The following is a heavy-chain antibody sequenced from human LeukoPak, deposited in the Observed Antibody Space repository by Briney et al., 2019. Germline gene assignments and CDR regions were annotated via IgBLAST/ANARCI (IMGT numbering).Heavy chain of an antibody. J-gene: IGHJ4*02. CDR3: AREGYGSGSYYAPAGDY. Sequence: SETLSLTCTVSGGSISSSSYYWGWIRQPPGKGLEWIGSIYYSGSTYYNPSLKSRVTISEDTSKNQFSLKLSSVTAADTAVYYCAREGYGSGSYYAPAGDYWGQGTLVTVSS. V-gene: IGHV4-39*07. D-gene: IGHD3-10*01. CDR2: IYYSGST. CDR1: GGSISSSSYY.